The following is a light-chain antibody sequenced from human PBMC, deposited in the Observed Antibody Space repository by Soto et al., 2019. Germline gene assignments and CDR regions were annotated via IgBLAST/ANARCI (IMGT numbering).Light chain of an antibody. CDR2: DAS. V-gene: IGKV3-11*01. J-gene: IGKJ1*01. CDR3: QQRSNWPT. CDR1: QSVSSY. Sequence: IGWTQSPATLSLSPGERATLSCRASQSVSSYLAWYQQKPGQAPRLLIYDASNRATGIPARFSGSGSGTDFTLTISSLEPEDFAVYYCQQRSNWPTFGQGTKVDIK.